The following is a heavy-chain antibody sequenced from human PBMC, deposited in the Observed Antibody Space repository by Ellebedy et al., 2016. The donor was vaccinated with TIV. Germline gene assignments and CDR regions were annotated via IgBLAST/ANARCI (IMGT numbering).Heavy chain of an antibody. CDR1: GGSISSSSYY. CDR2: IYYSGST. Sequence: MPSETLSLTCTVSGGSISSSSYYWGWNRQSPGKGLEWIGSIYYSGSTYHNPSLTSRVTISVDTSKNQLALKLSTVTAADTAEYYCAGRWELHHRVADDFDIWGQGTMVTVSS. J-gene: IGHJ3*02. V-gene: IGHV4-39*01. CDR3: AGRWELHHRVADDFDI. D-gene: IGHD1-26*01.